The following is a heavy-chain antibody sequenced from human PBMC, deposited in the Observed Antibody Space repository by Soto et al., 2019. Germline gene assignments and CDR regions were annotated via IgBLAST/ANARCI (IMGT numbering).Heavy chain of an antibody. CDR3: ARQGPYDFWSGYYDY. CDR1: GGSFSGYY. D-gene: IGHD3-3*01. J-gene: IGHJ4*02. Sequence: SETLSLTCAVYGGSFSGYYWSWIRQPPGKGLEWIGYIYYSGSTNYNPSLKSRVTISVDTSKNQFSLKLSSVTAADTAVYYCARQGPYDFWSGYYDYWGQGTLVTVSS. CDR2: IYYSGST. V-gene: IGHV4-59*08.